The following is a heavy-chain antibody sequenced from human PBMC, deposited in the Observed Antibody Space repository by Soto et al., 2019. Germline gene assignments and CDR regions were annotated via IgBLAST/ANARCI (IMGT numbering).Heavy chain of an antibody. J-gene: IGHJ4*02. V-gene: IGHV1-69*06. D-gene: IGHD3-9*01. CDR1: GGTFSSNA. CDR2: IIPIYASP. CDR3: AVTVTGSRSPLAH. Sequence: QVQLVQCGAEVKKPGSSVKVSRKASGGTFSSNAISWVRQAPGQGLEWMGGIIPIYASPNYAQNFQGRVTVTADKATSTAYLELSRLKFADSAIYYCAVTVTGSRSPLAHWGRGTLVIVSS.